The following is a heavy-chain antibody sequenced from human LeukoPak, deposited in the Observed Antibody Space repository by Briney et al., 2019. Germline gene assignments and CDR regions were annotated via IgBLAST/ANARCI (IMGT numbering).Heavy chain of an antibody. CDR3: ARVGRLDYGDYKGWFDP. D-gene: IGHD4-17*01. J-gene: IGHJ5*02. CDR1: GGTFSSYA. V-gene: IGHV1-69*01. Sequence: SVKVSCKASGGTFSSYAISWVRQAPGQGLEWMGGIIPIFGTANYAQKFQGRVTITADESTSTAYMELSSLRSEDTAVYYCARVGRLDYGDYKGWFDPWGQGTLVTVSS. CDR2: IIPIFGTA.